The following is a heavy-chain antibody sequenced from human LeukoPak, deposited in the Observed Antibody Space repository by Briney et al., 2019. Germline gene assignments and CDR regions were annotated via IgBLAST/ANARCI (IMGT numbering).Heavy chain of an antibody. V-gene: IGHV3-21*01. CDR3: ARELCFGGRGARTTDFDY. Sequence: GGSLRLSCAASGFTFSSYSMNWVRQAPGKGLEWVSSISCSSNYIYYADSVKGRFTISRDNAKNSLYLQMNSLRAEDTAVYYCARELCFGGRGARTTDFDYWGQGTLVTVSS. CDR1: GFTFSSYS. D-gene: IGHD3-10*01. J-gene: IGHJ4*02. CDR2: ISCSSNYI.